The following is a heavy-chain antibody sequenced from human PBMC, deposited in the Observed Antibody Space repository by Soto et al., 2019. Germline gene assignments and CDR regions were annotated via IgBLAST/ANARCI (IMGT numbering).Heavy chain of an antibody. J-gene: IGHJ5*02. Sequence: ASVKVSCKASGYTFTSYDINWVRQATGQGLEWMGWMNPNSGNTGYAQKFQGRVTMTRNTSISTAYMELSSLRSEDTAVYYCARGRPLRWDCSGGSCSDWFDPWGQGTLVTVSS. CDR1: GYTFTSYD. CDR2: MNPNSGNT. CDR3: ARGRPLRWDCSGGSCSDWFDP. D-gene: IGHD2-15*01. V-gene: IGHV1-8*01.